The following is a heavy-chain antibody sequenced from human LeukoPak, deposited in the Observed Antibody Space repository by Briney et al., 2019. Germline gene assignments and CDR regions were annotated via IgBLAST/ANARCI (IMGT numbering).Heavy chain of an antibody. CDR2: VYYSGST. CDR3: ASMTAVTREPSN. D-gene: IGHD4-17*01. V-gene: IGHV4-59*08. Sequence: PSETLSLTCTVSGGSISSYYWSWLRQPPGKGLEWIGYVYYSGSTNYNPSLKSRVTISVDTSKNQFSLKLSSVTAADTAVYYCASMTAVTREPSNWGQGTLVTVSS. J-gene: IGHJ4*02. CDR1: GGSISSYY.